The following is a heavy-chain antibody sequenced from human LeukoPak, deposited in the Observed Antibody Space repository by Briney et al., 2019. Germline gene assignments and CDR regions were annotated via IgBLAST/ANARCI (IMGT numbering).Heavy chain of an antibody. V-gene: IGHV3-23*01. CDR3: AKEKLGYCSGSSCYSTYYFDY. CDR1: GFAFNSYA. J-gene: IGHJ4*02. Sequence: GGSLRLSCAASGFAFNSYAMSWVRQAPGKGLEWVSAIVDRGAGTYYADSVKGRFTISRDNSKNTLYLQMKSLRAEDTAVYYCAKEKLGYCSGSSCYSTYYFDYWGQGTLVTVSS. CDR2: IVDRGAGT. D-gene: IGHD2-2*01.